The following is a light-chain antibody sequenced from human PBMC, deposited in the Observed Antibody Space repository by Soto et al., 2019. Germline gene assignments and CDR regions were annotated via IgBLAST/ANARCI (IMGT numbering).Light chain of an antibody. V-gene: IGKV3-15*01. CDR2: GAS. CDR1: QNIESN. CDR3: QQYGSSGT. Sequence: EVVMTQSPVTLSVSPGERATLSCRASQNIESNLAWYQQKPGQSPRLLIYGASTRASGIPARFSGSGSGTDFTLTISRLEPEDFAVYYCQQYGSSGTFGQGTKVDIK. J-gene: IGKJ1*01.